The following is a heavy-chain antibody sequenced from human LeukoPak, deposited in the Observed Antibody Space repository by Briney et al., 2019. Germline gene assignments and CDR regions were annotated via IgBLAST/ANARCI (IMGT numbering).Heavy chain of an antibody. CDR3: ARGGLRYFDWWGGPVPRQNWFDP. CDR1: GGSISSSSYY. V-gene: IGHV4-39*01. CDR2: IYYSGST. J-gene: IGHJ5*02. Sequence: SETLSLTCTVSGGSISSSSYYWGWIRQPPGKGLEWIGSIYYSGSTYYNPSLKSRVTISVDTSKNQFSLKLSSVTAADTAVYYCARGGLRYFDWWGGPVPRQNWFDPWGQGALVTVSS. D-gene: IGHD3-9*01.